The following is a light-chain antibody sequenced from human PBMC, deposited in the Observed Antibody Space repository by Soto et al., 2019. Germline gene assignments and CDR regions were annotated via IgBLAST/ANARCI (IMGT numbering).Light chain of an antibody. CDR1: SSDIGSYNF. Sequence: HSVLTQPASVSGSPGQSITISCTGTSSDIGSYNFVSWYQQHPGKAPKLMISEVNKRPSGVSNRFSGSKSGNTASLTISGLQAEDEADYYCYSRAGSGPPWVFGGGTKVTVL. V-gene: IGLV2-23*02. J-gene: IGLJ3*02. CDR3: YSRAGSGPPWV. CDR2: EVN.